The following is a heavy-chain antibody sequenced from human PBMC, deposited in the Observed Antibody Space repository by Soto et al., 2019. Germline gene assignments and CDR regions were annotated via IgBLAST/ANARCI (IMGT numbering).Heavy chain of an antibody. CDR3: ARELGYCSSASVCYYGMDV. J-gene: IGHJ6*02. CDR2: IYYSGST. V-gene: IGHV4-61*01. CDR1: GGSVSSGSYY. Sequence: SETLSLTCTVSGGSVSSGSYYWSWIRQPPGKGLEWIGYIYYSGSTNYNPSLKSRVTISVDTSKNQFSLKLSSVTAADTAVYYCARELGYCSSASVCYYGMDVWGQGTTVTAP. D-gene: IGHD2-2*01.